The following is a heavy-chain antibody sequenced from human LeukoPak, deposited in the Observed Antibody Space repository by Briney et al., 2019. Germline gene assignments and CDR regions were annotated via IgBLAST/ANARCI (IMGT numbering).Heavy chain of an antibody. J-gene: IGHJ4*02. D-gene: IGHD6-6*01. CDR2: IWYDGSNK. CDR1: GFTFSSYG. V-gene: IGHV3-33*01. Sequence: GGSLRLSCAASGFTFSSYGMHWVRQAPGKGLEWVAVIWYDGSNKYYADSVKGRFTISRDNSKNALYLQINSLRAEDTAVYYCAREGGEEQLGTFDYWGQGTLVTVSS. CDR3: AREGGEEQLGTFDY.